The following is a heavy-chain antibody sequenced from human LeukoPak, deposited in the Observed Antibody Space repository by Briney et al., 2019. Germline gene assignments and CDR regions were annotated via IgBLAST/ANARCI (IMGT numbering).Heavy chain of an antibody. CDR1: GGSFSGYY. CDR3: ARVRRAPFDY. Sequence: SETLSLTCAVYGGSFSGYYWSWIRQPPGKGLEWIGEINHSGSTNYNPSLKSRVTISVDTSKNQFSLKLSSVTAADTAVYYCARVRRAPFDYWGQGTLVTVSS. CDR2: INHSGST. V-gene: IGHV4-34*01. J-gene: IGHJ4*02.